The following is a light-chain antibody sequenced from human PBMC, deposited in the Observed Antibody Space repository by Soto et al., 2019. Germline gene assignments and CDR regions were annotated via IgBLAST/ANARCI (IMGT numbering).Light chain of an antibody. Sequence: QSALTQPASVSGSPGQSITISCTGTSSDIGGYNFVSWYQQHPGNAPNLIIYDVASRPSGVSDRFSGSKSGNAASLTISGLQAEDEALYYFNSYTPSGAIVFGGGTKLTVL. CDR2: DVA. V-gene: IGLV2-14*03. CDR3: NSYTPSGAIV. CDR1: SSDIGGYNF. J-gene: IGLJ3*02.